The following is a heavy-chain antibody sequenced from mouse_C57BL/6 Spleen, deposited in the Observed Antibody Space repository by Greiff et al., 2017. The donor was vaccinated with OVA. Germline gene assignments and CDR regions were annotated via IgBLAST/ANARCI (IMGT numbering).Heavy chain of an antibody. V-gene: IGHV1-59*01. CDR3: EVYGSSRPGFAY. CDR2: IDPSDSYT. Sequence: QVQLQQPGAELVRPGTSVKLSCKASGYTFTSYWMHWVKQRPGQGLEWIGVIDPSDSYTNYNQKFKGKATLTVDTSSSTAYMQLSSLTSEDSAVYYCEVYGSSRPGFAYWGQGTLVTVSA. D-gene: IGHD1-1*01. J-gene: IGHJ3*01. CDR1: GYTFTSYW.